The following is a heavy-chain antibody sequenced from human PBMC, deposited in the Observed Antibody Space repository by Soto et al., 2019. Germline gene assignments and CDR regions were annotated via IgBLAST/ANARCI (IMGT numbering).Heavy chain of an antibody. D-gene: IGHD1-26*01. J-gene: IGHJ6*02. V-gene: IGHV1-2*02. CDR3: AKGGAIVAAGTRVYLYNAMDV. CDR1: GYTFTGYY. Sequence: ASVKVSCKASGYTFTGYYVHWVRQAPGQGLEWMGWINPNSGDTYLAQRFQGRVTMNRDTSIGTAYMELRGLTSDDTAEYYCAKGGAIVAAGTRVYLYNAMDVWGQGTTVTVSS. CDR2: INPNSGDT.